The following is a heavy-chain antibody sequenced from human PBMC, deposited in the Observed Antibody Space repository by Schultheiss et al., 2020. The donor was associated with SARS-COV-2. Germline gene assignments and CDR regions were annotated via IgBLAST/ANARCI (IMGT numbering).Heavy chain of an antibody. CDR3: ARSPRYCSSTSCYYYYGMDV. CDR2: IYYSGST. J-gene: IGHJ6*02. V-gene: IGHV4-61*01. Sequence: SQTLSLTCTVSGGSISSSSYYWSWIRQPPGKGLEWIGYIYYSGSTNYNPSLKSRVTISVDTSKNQFSLKLSSVTAADTAVYYCARSPRYCSSTSCYYYYGMDVWGQGTTVTVSS. D-gene: IGHD2-2*01. CDR1: GGSISSSSYY.